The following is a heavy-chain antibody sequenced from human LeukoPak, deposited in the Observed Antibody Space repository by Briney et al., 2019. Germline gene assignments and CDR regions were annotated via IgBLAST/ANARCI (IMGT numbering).Heavy chain of an antibody. D-gene: IGHD6-19*01. V-gene: IGHV4-59*08. CDR2: IYYSGST. J-gene: IGHJ4*02. CDR3: ARLGWQWLPDY. Sequence: SETLSLTCTVSGGSISSYYWSWIRQPPGKGLEWIGYIYYSGSTNYNPSLKSRVTISVDTSKNQFSLKLSSVTAADTAVYYCARLGWQWLPDYWGQGTLVTVSS. CDR1: GGSISSYY.